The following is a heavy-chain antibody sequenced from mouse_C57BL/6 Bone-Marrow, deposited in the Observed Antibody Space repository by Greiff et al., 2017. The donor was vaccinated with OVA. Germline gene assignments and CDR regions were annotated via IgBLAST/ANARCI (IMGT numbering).Heavy chain of an antibody. Sequence: QVQLQQSGAELARPGASVKLSCKASGYTFTSYGISWVKQRTGQGLEWIGEIYPRSGNTYYNEKFKGKATLTADKSSSTAYMELRSLTSEDSAVYFCASPIYDGYLDYWGQGTTLTVSS. J-gene: IGHJ2*01. D-gene: IGHD2-3*01. CDR1: GYTFTSYG. CDR2: IYPRSGNT. CDR3: ASPIYDGYLDY. V-gene: IGHV1-81*01.